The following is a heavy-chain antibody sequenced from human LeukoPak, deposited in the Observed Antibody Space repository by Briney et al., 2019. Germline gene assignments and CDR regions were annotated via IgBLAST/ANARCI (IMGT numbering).Heavy chain of an antibody. CDR3: ARVALTNDAFDI. J-gene: IGHJ3*02. V-gene: IGHV1-2*06. CDR2: INPNSGAT. Sequence: GASVKVSCKASGYTFSAYCMHWVRQAPGQGLEWMGRINPNSGATNYAQKFQGRVTMTRDTSISTAYMELSRLRSDDTAVYYCARVALTNDAFDIWGQGTMVTVSS. CDR1: GYTFSAYC.